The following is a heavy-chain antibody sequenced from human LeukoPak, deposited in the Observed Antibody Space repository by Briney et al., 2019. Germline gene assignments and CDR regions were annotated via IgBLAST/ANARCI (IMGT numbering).Heavy chain of an antibody. CDR2: ISGSGGST. CDR3: AKGHAGYNLEFDY. CDR1: GFTLSSYA. Sequence: GGSLRLSCAASGFTLSSYAMSWVRQAPGKGLEWVSAISGSGGSTYYADSVKGRFTISRDNSKNTLYLQMNSLRAEDTAVYYCAKGHAGYNLEFDYWGQGTLVTVSS. J-gene: IGHJ4*02. V-gene: IGHV3-23*01. D-gene: IGHD5-24*01.